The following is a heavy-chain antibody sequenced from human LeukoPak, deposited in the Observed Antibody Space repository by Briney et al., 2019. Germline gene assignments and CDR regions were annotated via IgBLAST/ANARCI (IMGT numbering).Heavy chain of an antibody. Sequence: SETLSLTCTVPGGSISSSSYYWGWIRQPPGKGLEWIGSIYYSGSTYYNPSLKSRVTISVDTSKNQFSLKLSSVTAADTAVYYCARHENYYDSPFDYWGQGTLVTVSS. CDR2: IYYSGST. D-gene: IGHD3-22*01. CDR3: ARHENYYDSPFDY. J-gene: IGHJ4*02. V-gene: IGHV4-39*01. CDR1: GGSISSSSYY.